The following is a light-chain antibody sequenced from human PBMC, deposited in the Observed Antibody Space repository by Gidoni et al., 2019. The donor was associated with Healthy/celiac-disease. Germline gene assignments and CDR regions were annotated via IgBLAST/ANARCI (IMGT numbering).Light chain of an antibody. Sequence: DIVMTQSPATLSVSPGERATLSCRASQSVSSNLAWYQQKPGQAPRLLIYGASTRATGIPARFSGSGSGTEFTLNISSLQSEDFAVYYCQQYNNWPPWTFGKGTKVEIK. CDR2: GAS. CDR1: QSVSSN. CDR3: QQYNNWPPWT. V-gene: IGKV3-15*01. J-gene: IGKJ1*01.